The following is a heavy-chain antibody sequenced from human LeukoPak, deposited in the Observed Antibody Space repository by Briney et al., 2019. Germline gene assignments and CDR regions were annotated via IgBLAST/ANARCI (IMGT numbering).Heavy chain of an antibody. CDR1: GFTFNNYN. Sequence: GGSLRLSCVASGFTFNNYNMNWVRQAPGKALEWVSSITSSGAYIFYADSVKGRFTISRDNAKDSLYLQMNSLGPEDTAVYYCARDPYSGNYGNYYYYYMDVWGKGTTVTIS. CDR2: ITSSGAYI. CDR3: ARDPYSGNYGNYYYYYMDV. D-gene: IGHD1-26*01. J-gene: IGHJ6*03. V-gene: IGHV3-21*01.